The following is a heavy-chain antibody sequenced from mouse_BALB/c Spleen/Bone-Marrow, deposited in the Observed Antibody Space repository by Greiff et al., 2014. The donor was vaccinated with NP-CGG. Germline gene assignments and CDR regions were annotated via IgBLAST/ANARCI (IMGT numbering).Heavy chain of an antibody. Sequence: VQLQQSGAALVKPGASVKLSCTASGFNIKDTYMHWVKQRPEQGLEWIGRIDPANGNTKYDPKFQGKATITADTSSNTAYLQLSSLTSENTAVYYCANYYSDSHFDYWGQGTTLTVSS. CDR2: IDPANGNT. J-gene: IGHJ2*01. CDR3: ANYYSDSHFDY. CDR1: GFNIKDTY. D-gene: IGHD1-1*01. V-gene: IGHV14-3*02.